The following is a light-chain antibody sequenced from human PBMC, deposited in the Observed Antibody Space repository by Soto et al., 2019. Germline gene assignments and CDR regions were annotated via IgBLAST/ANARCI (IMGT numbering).Light chain of an antibody. CDR1: SSNIGTNT. CDR2: SND. CDR3: EAWDDSLYGAV. Sequence: QSVLTQPPSASGTPGQRVTISCSGSSSNIGTNTINCYKQLPGTAPKLLIYSNDLRPSGVPDRFSGSKSGTSASLAISGLQSEDEADYYCEAWDDSLYGAVFGGGTKLTVL. V-gene: IGLV1-44*01. J-gene: IGLJ2*01.